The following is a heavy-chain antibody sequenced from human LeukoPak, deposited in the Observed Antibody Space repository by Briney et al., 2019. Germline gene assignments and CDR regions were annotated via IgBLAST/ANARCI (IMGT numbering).Heavy chain of an antibody. Sequence: GASVKVSCKASGYTFTSYDINWVRQATGQGLEWMGWMNPNSGNTGYAQKFQGRVTITRNTSISTAYMELSSLRSEDTAVYYCARGKGTYNWNPGADWFDPWGQGTLVTVSS. CDR1: GYTFTSYD. CDR2: MNPNSGNT. CDR3: ARGKGTYNWNPGADWFDP. J-gene: IGHJ5*02. V-gene: IGHV1-8*03. D-gene: IGHD1-20*01.